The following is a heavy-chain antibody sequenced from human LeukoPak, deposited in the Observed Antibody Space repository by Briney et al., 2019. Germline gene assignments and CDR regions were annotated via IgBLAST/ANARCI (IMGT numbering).Heavy chain of an antibody. V-gene: IGHV3-33*08. CDR1: GFTFSSYG. CDR3: ARQQQLVRASWFDP. Sequence: PGGSLRLSCAASGFTFSSYGMHWVRQAPGKGLEWVAVIWYGGSNKYYADSVKGRFTISRDNSKNTLYLQMNSLRAEDTAVYYCARQQQLVRASWFDPWGQGTLVTVSS. J-gene: IGHJ5*02. D-gene: IGHD6-13*01. CDR2: IWYGGSNK.